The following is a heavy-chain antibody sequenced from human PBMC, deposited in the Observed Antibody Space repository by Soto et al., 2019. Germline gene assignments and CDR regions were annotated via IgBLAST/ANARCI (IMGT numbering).Heavy chain of an antibody. Sequence: QVQLQESGPGLAKPSETLSLTCKVSGGSITSNTYYWGWIRQPPGKGLEWIASIYYTGSTYYDPSLKSRLTISVDTSKTQCSLRLRSVTAADTAVYYCAGHHADYEDYYSYYGMDVWGQWTSVTVSS. CDR1: GGSITSNTYY. D-gene: IGHD4-17*01. CDR3: AGHHADYEDYYSYYGMDV. CDR2: IYYTGST. J-gene: IGHJ6*02. V-gene: IGHV4-39*01.